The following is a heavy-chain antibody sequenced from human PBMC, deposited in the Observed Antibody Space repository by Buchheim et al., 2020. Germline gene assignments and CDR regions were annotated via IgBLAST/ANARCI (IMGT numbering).Heavy chain of an antibody. D-gene: IGHD7-27*01. V-gene: IGHV3-33*01. CDR1: GFSFSNYG. CDR3: AAGDPLDY. J-gene: IGHJ4*02. Sequence: QVQLVESGGGVVQPGRSLRLSCAASGFSFSNYGMHWVRQAPGKGLEWVAIIWHDGNNKYHADSVKGRFTISRDNSKNTLYLQMNSLRAEDTAVYYCAAGDPLDYWGQGAL. CDR2: IWHDGNNK.